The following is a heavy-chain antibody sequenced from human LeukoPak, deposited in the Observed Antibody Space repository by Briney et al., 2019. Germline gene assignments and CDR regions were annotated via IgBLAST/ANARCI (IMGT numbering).Heavy chain of an antibody. CDR3: ARLDIAARAIDY. V-gene: IGHV4-38-2*01. CDR2: IYHSGST. D-gene: IGHD6-6*01. Sequence: PSETLSLTCAVSGFSISSGYYWGWIRQPPGKRLWWFGSIYHSGSTYYNPSLKSRVTISVDPSKNQFSLKLSSVTAADTAVYSCARLDIAARAIDYWGQGTLVTVSS. J-gene: IGHJ4*02. CDR1: GFSISSGYY.